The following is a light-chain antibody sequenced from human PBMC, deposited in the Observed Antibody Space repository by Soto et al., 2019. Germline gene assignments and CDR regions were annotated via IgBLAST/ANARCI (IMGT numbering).Light chain of an antibody. CDR3: SSFTSSSTFYV. V-gene: IGLV2-14*01. CDR1: SSDVGGYNY. Sequence: QSVLTQPASVSGSPGKSITISCTGTSSDVGGYNYVSWYQQRPGKAPKLMIYDVSNRPSGVSYRFSGSKSGNTASLTISGLQAEDEADYYCSSFTSSSTFYVFGTGTKVTVL. J-gene: IGLJ1*01. CDR2: DVS.